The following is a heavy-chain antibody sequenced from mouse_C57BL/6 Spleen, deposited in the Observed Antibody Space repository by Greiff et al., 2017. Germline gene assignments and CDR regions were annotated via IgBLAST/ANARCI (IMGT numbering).Heavy chain of an antibody. V-gene: IGHV1-55*01. CDR2: IYPGSGST. Sequence: QVQLQQPGAELVKPGASVKLSCKASGYTFTSYWITWVKQRPGQGLEWIGDIYPGSGSTNYNEKFKSKATLTVDTSSSTGYVPLSSLTSADSAVYDCASYGYDAYYHATDYWGQGTSVTVSS. J-gene: IGHJ4*01. D-gene: IGHD2-2*01. CDR1: GYTFTSYW. CDR3: ASYGYDAYYHATDY.